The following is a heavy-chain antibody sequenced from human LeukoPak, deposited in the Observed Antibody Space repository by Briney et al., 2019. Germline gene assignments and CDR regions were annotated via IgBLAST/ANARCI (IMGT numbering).Heavy chain of an antibody. V-gene: IGHV3-30*18. CDR3: AKDHGSGGYCFDY. CDR1: GFTFSSYG. J-gene: IGHJ4*02. CDR2: ISYDGSNK. D-gene: IGHD3-10*01. Sequence: GGSLRLSCAASGFTFSSYGMHWVRQAPGKGLEWVAVISYDGSNKYYADSVKGRFTISRDNSKNTLYLQMNSLRAEDTAVYYCAKDHGSGGYCFDYWGQGTLVTVSS.